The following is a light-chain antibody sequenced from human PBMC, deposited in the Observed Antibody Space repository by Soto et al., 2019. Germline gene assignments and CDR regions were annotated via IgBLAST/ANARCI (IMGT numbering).Light chain of an antibody. Sequence: QSVLTQPPSVSAAPGQKVTISCSGSSSNIGGNSVSWYQQLPGTAPKLLIYDDNKRPSVIPDRFSGSKSGTSATLGITGLQTGDEADYYCGSWDSSLSAYVFGTGTKVTVL. CDR3: GSWDSSLSAYV. CDR1: SSNIGGNS. J-gene: IGLJ1*01. V-gene: IGLV1-51*01. CDR2: DDN.